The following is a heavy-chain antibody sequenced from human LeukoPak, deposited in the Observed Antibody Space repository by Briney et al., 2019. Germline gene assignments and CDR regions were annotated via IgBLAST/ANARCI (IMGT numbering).Heavy chain of an antibody. J-gene: IGHJ6*03. CDR3: ARDGAAYCSSTSCAYYYMDV. CDR2: ISGSGGST. Sequence: GGSLRLSCAASGFTFSSYAMSWVRQAPGKGLEWVSAISGSGGSTYYADSVKGRFTISRDNSKNTLYLQMNSLRAEDTAVYYCARDGAAYCSSTSCAYYYMDVWGKGTTVTVSS. V-gene: IGHV3-23*01. D-gene: IGHD2-2*01. CDR1: GFTFSSYA.